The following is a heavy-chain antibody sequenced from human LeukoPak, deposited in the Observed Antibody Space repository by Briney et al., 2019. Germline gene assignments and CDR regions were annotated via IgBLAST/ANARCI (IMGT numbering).Heavy chain of an antibody. Sequence: ASVKVSCKASGYTFTSYAMHWVRQAPGQRLEWMGWINAGNGNTKYSQKFQGRVTITRDTSASTAYMELSSLRSEDTAVYYCARDLRDGYTRNYYNYYGMDAGGQGTTVTVSS. D-gene: IGHD5-24*01. CDR3: ARDLRDGYTRNYYNYYGMDA. J-gene: IGHJ6*02. CDR2: INAGNGNT. CDR1: GYTFTSYA. V-gene: IGHV1-3*01.